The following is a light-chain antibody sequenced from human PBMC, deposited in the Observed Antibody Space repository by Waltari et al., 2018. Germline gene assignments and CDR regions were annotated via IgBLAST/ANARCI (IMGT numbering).Light chain of an antibody. CDR2: DVS. J-gene: IGLJ3*02. V-gene: IGLV2-14*03. Sequence: QSALTQPSSVSGSPGQSITISCTGTSRPAGTSPSVSCYHQHPGKAPKLMIYDVSNRPSGVSNRFSGSKSGNTASLTISGLQAEDEADYYCSSYTSSSTLWVFGGGTKLTVL. CDR3: SSYTSSSTLWV. CDR1: SRPAGTSPS.